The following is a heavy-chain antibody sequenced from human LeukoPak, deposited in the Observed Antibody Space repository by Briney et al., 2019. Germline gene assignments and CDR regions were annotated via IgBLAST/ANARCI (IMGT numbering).Heavy chain of an antibody. CDR2: INPNSGGT. Sequence: ASVKVSCKASGYTFTGYYMHWVRQAPGQGLEWMGWINPNSGGTNYAQKFQGRVTMTRDTSISTAYMELSSLRSEDTAVYYCARVGASGMEYSGYYYYYMDVWGKGTTVTVSS. D-gene: IGHD3-16*01. J-gene: IGHJ6*03. CDR1: GYTFTGYY. CDR3: ARVGASGMEYSGYYYYYMDV. V-gene: IGHV1-2*02.